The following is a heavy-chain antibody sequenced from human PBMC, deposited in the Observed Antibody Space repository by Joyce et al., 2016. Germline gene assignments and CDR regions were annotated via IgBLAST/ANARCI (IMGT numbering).Heavy chain of an antibody. CDR2: IKQDGSEK. Sequence: VQLVESGGGLVQPGGSLRLSCEASGFIFSSYWMTWVRQAPGKGREWLANIKQDGSEKYYVDSLKGRFTISRDNAKSSLYLQMNSLRADDTAVYYCTRTISATPGDYWGQGTLVTVSS. J-gene: IGHJ4*02. CDR3: TRTISATPGDY. V-gene: IGHV3-7*04. D-gene: IGHD5-24*01. CDR1: GFIFSSYW.